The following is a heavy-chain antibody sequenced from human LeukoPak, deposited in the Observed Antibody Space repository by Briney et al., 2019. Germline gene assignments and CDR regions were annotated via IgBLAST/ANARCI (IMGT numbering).Heavy chain of an antibody. D-gene: IGHD5-24*01. Sequence: PGGSLRLSCAASGFTFSGSAMHWVRQASGKGLEWVGRIRSKANSYATAYAASVKGRFTISRDDSKNMAYLQMNSLKTEDTAVYYCTRTVEMATIPFDYWGQGTLVTVSS. J-gene: IGHJ4*02. CDR2: IRSKANSYAT. V-gene: IGHV3-73*01. CDR1: GFTFSGSA. CDR3: TRTVEMATIPFDY.